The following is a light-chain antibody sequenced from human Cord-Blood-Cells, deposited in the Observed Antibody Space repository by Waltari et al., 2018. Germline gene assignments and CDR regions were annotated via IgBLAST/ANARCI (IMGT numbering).Light chain of an antibody. Sequence: SALSQPPSVSVAPGKTARITWGGNNIGSKSVHSYQQEPGQAPVLVVYDDSDRPSGIPERFSGSNSGNTATLTISRVEAGDEADYYCQVWDSSSDHWVFGGGTKLTVL. J-gene: IGLJ3*02. CDR3: QVWDSSSDHWV. CDR2: DDS. CDR1: NIGSKS. V-gene: IGLV3-21*03.